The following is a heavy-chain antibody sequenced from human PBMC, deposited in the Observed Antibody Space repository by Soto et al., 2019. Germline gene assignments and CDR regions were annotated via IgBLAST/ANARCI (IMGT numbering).Heavy chain of an antibody. CDR1: GFTFSNYG. V-gene: IGHV3-30*03. Sequence: QVQVVESGGGVVQPGRSLRLSCVVSGFTFSNYGMHWVRQAPGKGLEWVAVISNDGSNKNSADSVKGRFTISRDNSKNEVYLQMSSLRSEDTAVDYCARDGGERGLYVGVFDGWGQGTMVTVSS. D-gene: IGHD3-16*01. CDR2: ISNDGSNK. J-gene: IGHJ4*02. CDR3: ARDGGERGLYVGVFDG.